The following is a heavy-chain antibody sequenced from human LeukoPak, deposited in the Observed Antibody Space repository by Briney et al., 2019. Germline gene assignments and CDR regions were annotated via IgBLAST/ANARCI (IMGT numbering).Heavy chain of an antibody. J-gene: IGHJ5*02. Sequence: TGGSLRLSCAASGFTFSSHWMHWVRQAPGKGLVWVSRLNTDASRTVSADSVKGRFTISRANAKNTLYLQMNSLRAEDTAVYYCARGYYDSNDSNRSNWFDPWGQGTLVTVSS. CDR1: GFTFSSHW. V-gene: IGHV3-74*01. CDR2: LNTDASRT. D-gene: IGHD3-22*01. CDR3: ARGYYDSNDSNRSNWFDP.